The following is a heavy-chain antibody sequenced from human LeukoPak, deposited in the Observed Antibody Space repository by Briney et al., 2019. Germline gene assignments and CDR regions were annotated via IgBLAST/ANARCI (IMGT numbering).Heavy chain of an antibody. CDR3: ARDDGSYYV. J-gene: IGHJ4*02. CDR2: ITTDGSSR. V-gene: IGHV3-74*01. CDR1: GFTFSSDW. D-gene: IGHD1-26*01. Sequence: GGSLRLSCAASGFTFSSDWMHWVRQAPGQELVWVSHITTDGSSRTYADSVKGRFTISRDNAKNTLYLQMNSLRAEDTAVYYCARDDGSYYVWGQGALVTVSS.